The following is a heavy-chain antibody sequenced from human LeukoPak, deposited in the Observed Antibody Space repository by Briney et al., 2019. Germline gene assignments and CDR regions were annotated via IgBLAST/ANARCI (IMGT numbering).Heavy chain of an antibody. CDR3: ARGLGVWVTATGRQFDY. V-gene: IGHV4-59*01. CDR2: IYYSGST. D-gene: IGHD2-21*02. J-gene: IGHJ4*02. Sequence: PSETLSLTCTVSGGSISSYYWSWIRQPPGKGLEWIGYIYYSGSTNYNPSLKSRVTISVETSKNEFSLKLRSVTAADTAVYYCARGLGVWVTATGRQFDYWGQGTLVTVSS. CDR1: GGSISSYY.